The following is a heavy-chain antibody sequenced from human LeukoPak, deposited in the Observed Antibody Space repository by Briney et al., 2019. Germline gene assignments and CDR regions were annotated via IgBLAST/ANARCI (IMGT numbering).Heavy chain of an antibody. D-gene: IGHD2-15*01. CDR3: AREAAGRYYFDY. J-gene: IGHJ4*02. V-gene: IGHV4-39*07. CDR1: GGSISSGGYS. Sequence: SETLSLTCTVSGGSISSGGYSWSWIRQPPGKGLEWIGEINHSGSTNYNPSLKSRVTISVDTSKNQFSLKLSSVTAADTAVYYCAREAAGRYYFDYWGQGTLVTVSS. CDR2: INHSGST.